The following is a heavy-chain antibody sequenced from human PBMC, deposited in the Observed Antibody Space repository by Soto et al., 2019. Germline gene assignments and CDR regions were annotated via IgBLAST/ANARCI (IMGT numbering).Heavy chain of an antibody. CDR2: IYYSGST. Sequence: SETLSLTCTVSGGPISSYYWSWIRQPPGKGLEWIGYIYYSGSTNYNPSLKSRVTISADTSKNQFSLKLSSVTASDTAVYYCARLSYPAGKESNWFDPWGQGTLVTVSS. CDR1: GGPISSYY. D-gene: IGHD3-16*02. J-gene: IGHJ5*02. V-gene: IGHV4-59*12. CDR3: ARLSYPAGKESNWFDP.